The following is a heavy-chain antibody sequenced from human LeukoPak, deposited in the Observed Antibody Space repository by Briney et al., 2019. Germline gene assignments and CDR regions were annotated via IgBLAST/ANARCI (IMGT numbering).Heavy chain of an antibody. Sequence: ASMKVSCKASGYTFTGYYMHWVRQAPGQGLEWMGWINPNSGGTNYAQKFQGRVTMTRDTSISTAYMELSRLRSDDTAVYYCARRRNGGYNWFDPWGQGTLVTVSS. CDR1: GYTFTGYY. J-gene: IGHJ5*02. D-gene: IGHD2-8*01. CDR3: ARRRNGGYNWFDP. CDR2: INPNSGGT. V-gene: IGHV1-2*02.